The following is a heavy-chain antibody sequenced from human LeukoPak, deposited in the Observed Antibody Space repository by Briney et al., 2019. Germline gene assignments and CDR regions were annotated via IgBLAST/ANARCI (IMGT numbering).Heavy chain of an antibody. CDR2: IYSGGST. J-gene: IGHJ3*01. CDR3: ATSRGRGALDL. V-gene: IGHV3-53*01. CDR1: GFTVSNNY. Sequence: GGSLRLSCAASGFTVSNNYMSWVRQAPGKGLEWVSVIYSGGSTYYADSVKGRFTISRDSSKDTLYLQMNSLRAEDTAVYYCATSRGRGALDLWGQGTMVTASS.